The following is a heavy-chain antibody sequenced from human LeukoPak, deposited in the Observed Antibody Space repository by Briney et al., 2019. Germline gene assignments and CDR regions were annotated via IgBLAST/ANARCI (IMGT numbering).Heavy chain of an antibody. CDR2: IWYDGSNE. J-gene: IGHJ2*01. CDR1: GFTFSSYG. Sequence: PGGSLRLSCAASGFTFSSYGMHWVRQAPGKGLEWVTIIWYDGSNEYYADSVKGRFSISRDNSKNTLYLQMNSLRAEDTAVYYCARDRGTTSSSGWYFDPWGRGTLVTVSS. D-gene: IGHD2-2*01. CDR3: ARDRGTTSSSGWYFDP. V-gene: IGHV3-33*01.